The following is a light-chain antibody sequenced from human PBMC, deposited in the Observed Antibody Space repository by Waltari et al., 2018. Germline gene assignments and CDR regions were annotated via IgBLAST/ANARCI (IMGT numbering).Light chain of an antibody. Sequence: QSALTQPASVSGSPGQSITISCTGTSSDVGGYNYVSWYQQHPGKAPKLMIYEVNNRPSGVSYLFSGSKSGNTASLTISGLQAEDEANYYCSSYASISTLIFGGGTKLTVL. CDR1: SSDVGGYNY. CDR2: EVN. J-gene: IGLJ2*01. CDR3: SSYASISTLI. V-gene: IGLV2-14*01.